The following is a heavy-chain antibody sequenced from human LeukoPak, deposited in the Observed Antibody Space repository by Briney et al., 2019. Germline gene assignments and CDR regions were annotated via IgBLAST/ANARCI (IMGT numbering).Heavy chain of an antibody. Sequence: QPGGSLRLSCAASGFTVSSNYMSWVRQAPGKGLEWVSVIYSGGSTYYADSVKGRFTISRDNSKNTLYLQMNSLRAEDTAVYYCARGMVRGVIDFLDYWGQGNLVTVSS. CDR2: IYSGGST. J-gene: IGHJ4*02. D-gene: IGHD3-10*01. CDR1: GFTVSSNY. CDR3: ARGMVRGVIDFLDY. V-gene: IGHV3-66*02.